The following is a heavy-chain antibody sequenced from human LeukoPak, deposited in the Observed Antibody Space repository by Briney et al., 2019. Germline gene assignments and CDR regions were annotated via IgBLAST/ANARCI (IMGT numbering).Heavy chain of an antibody. CDR2: IYYSGST. Sequence: KASETLSLTCTVSGGSISSSSYYWGWIRQPPGKGLEWIGSIYYSGSTYYNPSLKSRVTISVDTSKNQFSLKLSSVTAADTAVYYCARHFYDILTGYSLDYWGQGTLVTVS. D-gene: IGHD3-9*01. CDR1: GGSISSSSYY. V-gene: IGHV4-39*01. CDR3: ARHFYDILTGYSLDY. J-gene: IGHJ4*02.